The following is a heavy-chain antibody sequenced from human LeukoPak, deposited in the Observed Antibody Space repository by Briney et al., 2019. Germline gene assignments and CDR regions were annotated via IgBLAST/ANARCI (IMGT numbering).Heavy chain of an antibody. CDR2: IYTSGST. Sequence: KPSETLSLTCTVSGGSISSGSYYWSWIRQPAGKGLEWIGRIYTSGSTNYNPSLKSRVTISVDTSKNQFSLKLSSVTAADTAVYYCAREGYDFWSGYLYYYYMDVWGKGTTVTVSS. V-gene: IGHV4-61*02. CDR3: AREGYDFWSGYLYYYYMDV. CDR1: GGSISSGSYY. D-gene: IGHD3-3*01. J-gene: IGHJ6*03.